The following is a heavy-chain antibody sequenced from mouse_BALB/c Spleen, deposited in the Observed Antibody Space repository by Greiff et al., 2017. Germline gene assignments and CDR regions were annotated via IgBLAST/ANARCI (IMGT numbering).Heavy chain of an antibody. D-gene: IGHD1-2*01. CDR3: ARRRNYYGFSYAMDY. CDR2: ISSGGSYT. Sequence: EVQGVESGGGLVKPGGSLKLSCAASGFTFSSYAMSWVRQSPEKRLEWVAEISSGGSYTYYPDTVTGRFTISRDNAKNTLYLEMSSLRSEDTAMYYCARRRNYYGFSYAMDYWGQGTSVTVSS. J-gene: IGHJ4*01. CDR1: GFTFSSYA. V-gene: IGHV5-9-4*01.